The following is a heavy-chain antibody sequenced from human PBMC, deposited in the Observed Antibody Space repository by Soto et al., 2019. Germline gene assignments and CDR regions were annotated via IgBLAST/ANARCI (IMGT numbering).Heavy chain of an antibody. CDR1: GFTFSSYW. D-gene: IGHD3-3*01. J-gene: IGHJ6*04. CDR2: IKQDGSEK. Sequence: GGSLRLSCAASGFTFSSYWMSWVRQAPGKGLEWVANIKQDGSEKYYVDSVKGRFTISRDNAKNSLYLQMNSLRAEDTAVYYCARWGPDYDFWSGYYRMDVWGKGTTVTVSS. V-gene: IGHV3-7*01. CDR3: ARWGPDYDFWSGYYRMDV.